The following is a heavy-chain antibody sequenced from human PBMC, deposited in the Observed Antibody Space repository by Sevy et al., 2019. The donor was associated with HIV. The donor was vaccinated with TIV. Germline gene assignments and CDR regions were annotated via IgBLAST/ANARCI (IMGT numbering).Heavy chain of an antibody. CDR1: GFPFTTYA. V-gene: IGHV3-30-3*01. CDR3: ARDVSGGERLGQLSAYFDY. CDR2: ISFNGGNK. D-gene: IGHD3-16*02. J-gene: IGHJ4*02. Sequence: GGSLRLSCAASGFPFTTYAVHWVRQAPGKGLEWLAVISFNGGNKFYADSVRGRFTISRDNSENTMYLQMNSLRVEDMAMYYCARDVSGGERLGQLSAYFDYWGQRTLVTVSS.